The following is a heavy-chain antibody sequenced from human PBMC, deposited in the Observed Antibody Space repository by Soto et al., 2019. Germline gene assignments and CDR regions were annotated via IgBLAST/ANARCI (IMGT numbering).Heavy chain of an antibody. CDR2: IIPILGIA. CDR1: GGTFSSYT. Sequence: SVKVSCKASGGTFSSYTISWVRQAPGQGLEWMGRIIPILGIANYAQKFQGRVTITADKSTSTAYMELSSLRSEDTAVYYCARAIVVVTAMGAYYSYGMDVWG. D-gene: IGHD2-21*02. J-gene: IGHJ6*02. CDR3: ARAIVVVTAMGAYYSYGMDV. V-gene: IGHV1-69*02.